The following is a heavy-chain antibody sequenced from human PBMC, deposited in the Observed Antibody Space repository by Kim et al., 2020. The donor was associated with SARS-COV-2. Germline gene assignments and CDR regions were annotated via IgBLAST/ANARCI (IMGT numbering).Heavy chain of an antibody. CDR1: GFTFSSYR. Sequence: GGSLRLSCAASGFTFSSYRMNWVRQAPGKGLEWVSSISSSSSYIYYADSVKGRFTISRDNAKNSLYLQMNSLRAEDTAVYYCARGRYYYNSGSYLDLLLDDFDIWGQGTMVTVSS. CDR2: ISSSSSYI. V-gene: IGHV3-21*01. CDR3: ARGRYYYNSGSYLDLLLDDFDI. D-gene: IGHD3-10*01. J-gene: IGHJ3*02.